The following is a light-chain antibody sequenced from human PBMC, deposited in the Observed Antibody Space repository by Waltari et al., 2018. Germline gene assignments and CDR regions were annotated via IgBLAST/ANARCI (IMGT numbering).Light chain of an antibody. CDR1: QGISSY. J-gene: IGKJ2*01. V-gene: IGKV1-9*01. CDR2: AAS. CDR3: QQLNSYPYT. Sequence: DIQLTQSPSFLSASVGDRVTITCRASQGISSYLVWYQQKPGKAPKVLIYAASTLQSGVPSRFSGSGSGTEFSLTISSLQPEDFATYYCQQLNSYPYTFGQGTELEIK.